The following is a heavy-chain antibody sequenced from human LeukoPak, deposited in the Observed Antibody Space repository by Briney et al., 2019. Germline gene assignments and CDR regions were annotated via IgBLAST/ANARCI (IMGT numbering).Heavy chain of an antibody. D-gene: IGHD3-3*01. V-gene: IGHV4-39*01. CDR1: GGSFSSSSYY. Sequence: PSETLSLTCTVSGGSFSSSSYYWGWICQPPGKALAWIGSIYYSGSTYYNPSLKSRVTISVDTSKNQFSLKLSSVTAADTAVYYCARSLYYDYWSGNANWFDPWGQGTLVTVSS. CDR2: IYYSGST. J-gene: IGHJ5*02. CDR3: ARSLYYDYWSGNANWFDP.